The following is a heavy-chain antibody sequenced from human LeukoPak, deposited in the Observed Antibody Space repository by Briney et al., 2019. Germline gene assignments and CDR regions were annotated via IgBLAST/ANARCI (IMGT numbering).Heavy chain of an antibody. V-gene: IGHV3-23*01. CDR3: ATLDGIAVAATFDY. CDR1: GFTLSSYA. Sequence: PGGSLRLSCAASGFTLSSYAMSWVRQAPGKGLEWVSAISGSGGSTYYADSVKGQFTISRDNSKNTLYLQMNSLRAEDTAVYYCATLDGIAVAATFDYWGQGTLVTVSS. J-gene: IGHJ4*02. D-gene: IGHD6-19*01. CDR2: ISGSGGST.